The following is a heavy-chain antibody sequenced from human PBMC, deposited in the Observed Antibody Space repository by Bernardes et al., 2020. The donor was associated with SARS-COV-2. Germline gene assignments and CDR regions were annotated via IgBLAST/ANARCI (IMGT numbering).Heavy chain of an antibody. CDR1: GFTFSSYA. Sequence: GSLSLSCAASGFTFSSYAMSWVRQAPGKGSEWVSSISTSGGATYHADSVKGRFTISRDNSKNTLYLQMNSLRVEDTAIYYCARNCSTGSCYRYWGQGTLVTVSS. J-gene: IGHJ4*02. CDR2: ISTSGGAT. D-gene: IGHD2-15*01. V-gene: IGHV3-23*01. CDR3: ARNCSTGSCYRY.